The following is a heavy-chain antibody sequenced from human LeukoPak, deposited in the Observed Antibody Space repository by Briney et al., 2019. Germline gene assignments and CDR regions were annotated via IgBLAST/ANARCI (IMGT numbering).Heavy chain of an antibody. Sequence: GGSLRLSCAASGFTVSSNCMSWVRQAPGKGLEWVSVIYSGGSTYYADSVKGRFTISRDNSKNTLYLQMNSLRAEDTAVYYCAAERIVYSSPSYFDYWGQGTLVTVSS. CDR3: AAERIVYSSPSYFDY. D-gene: IGHD6-6*01. V-gene: IGHV3-53*01. CDR1: GFTVSSNC. J-gene: IGHJ4*02. CDR2: IYSGGST.